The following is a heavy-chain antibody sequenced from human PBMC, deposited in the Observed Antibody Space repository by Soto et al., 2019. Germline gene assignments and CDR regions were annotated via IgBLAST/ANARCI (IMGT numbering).Heavy chain of an antibody. Sequence: QLQLQESGSGLVKPSQTLSLTCAVSGGSISSGGYSSNCIRQPPGKGLEWIGYIYHSGSTYYNPSLKSRVPISVDRSKNQFSLKLSSVTAADTAVYYCARGMTTVTTFDYWGQGTLVTVSS. CDR2: IYHSGST. CDR1: GGSISSGGYS. J-gene: IGHJ4*02. CDR3: ARGMTTVTTFDY. D-gene: IGHD4-17*01. V-gene: IGHV4-30-2*01.